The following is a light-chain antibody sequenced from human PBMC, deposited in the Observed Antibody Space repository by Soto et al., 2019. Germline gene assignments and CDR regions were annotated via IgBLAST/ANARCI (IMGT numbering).Light chain of an antibody. Sequence: EIVLTQSPDTLSLSPGERATLSCRASQSVGTYLVWYQQKPGQAPRLLIYGASNRATGIPARFSGSGSGTDFTLTISSLEAEDFAGYYCQQRSNGFGQGTKLEIK. V-gene: IGKV3-11*01. J-gene: IGKJ2*01. CDR1: QSVGTY. CDR3: QQRSNG. CDR2: GAS.